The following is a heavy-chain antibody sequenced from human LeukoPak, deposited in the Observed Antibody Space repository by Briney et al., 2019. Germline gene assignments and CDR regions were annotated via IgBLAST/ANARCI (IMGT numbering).Heavy chain of an antibody. CDR2: IHDSGTT. D-gene: IGHD3-16*01. CDR1: GGSISGYY. V-gene: IGHV4-59*08. J-gene: IGHJ4*02. CDR3: ARHDTVLQGGGYDY. Sequence: SETLSHTCTVSGGSISGYYWSWIRQPPGRGLEWIAYIHDSGTTDYNPSLESRVTISVDTSKNQFSLKLSSVTAADTAVYYCARHDTVLQGGGYDYWGQGTLVTVSS.